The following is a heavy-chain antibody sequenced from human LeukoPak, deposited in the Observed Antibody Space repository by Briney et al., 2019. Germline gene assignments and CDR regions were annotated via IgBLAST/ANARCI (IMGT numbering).Heavy chain of an antibody. CDR1: GFTFSSYE. CDR3: ARAFVRIAAAGTLDY. J-gene: IGHJ4*02. D-gene: IGHD6-13*01. CDR2: ISSSGSTI. V-gene: IGHV3-48*03. Sequence: GGSLRLSCAASGFTFSSYEMNWVRQAPGKGLEWVSYISSSGSTIYYADSVKDRFTISRDNAKNSLYLQMNSLRAEDTAVYYCARAFVRIAAAGTLDYWGQGTLVTVSS.